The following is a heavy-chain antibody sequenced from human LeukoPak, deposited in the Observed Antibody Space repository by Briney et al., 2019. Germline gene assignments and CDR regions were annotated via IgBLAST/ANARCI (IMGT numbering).Heavy chain of an antibody. D-gene: IGHD2-15*01. V-gene: IGHV1-2*02. CDR3: ARGTVVVVAATNNWFDP. Sequence: ASVKVSCKASGYTFTGYYMHWVRQAPGQGLEWMGWINPNSGGTNYAQKFQGRVTMTRDTSISTAYMELSRLRSDDTAVYYCARGTVVVVAATNNWFDPWGQGTLVTVSS. CDR2: INPNSGGT. J-gene: IGHJ5*02. CDR1: GYTFTGYY.